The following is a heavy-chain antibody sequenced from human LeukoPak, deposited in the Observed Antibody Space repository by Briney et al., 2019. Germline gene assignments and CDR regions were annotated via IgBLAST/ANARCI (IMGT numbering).Heavy chain of an antibody. CDR2: IYYSGST. CDR1: GGSISSGGYY. J-gene: IGHJ5*02. V-gene: IGHV4-31*03. D-gene: IGHD4-17*01. CDR3: ARLSVTTGWFDP. Sequence: MSSETLSLTCTVSGGSISSGGYYWSWIRQHPGKGLEWIGYIYYSGSTYYNPSLKSRVTISVDTSKNQFSPKLSSVTAADTAVYYCARLSVTTGWFDPWGQGTLVTVSS.